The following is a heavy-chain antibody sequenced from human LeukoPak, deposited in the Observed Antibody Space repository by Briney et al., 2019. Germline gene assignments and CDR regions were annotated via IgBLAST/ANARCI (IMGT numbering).Heavy chain of an antibody. Sequence: GGSLRLSCAASGFTFSSYAMSWVRQAPGKGLEWVSAISGSGGSTYYADSVKGRFTISRDNSKNTLYLQMNSLRAEDTAVYYCAKDGSYSSGWYSWYFDLWGRGTLVTVSS. J-gene: IGHJ2*01. CDR1: GFTFSSYA. V-gene: IGHV3-23*01. CDR3: AKDGSYSSGWYSWYFDL. CDR2: ISGSGGST. D-gene: IGHD6-19*01.